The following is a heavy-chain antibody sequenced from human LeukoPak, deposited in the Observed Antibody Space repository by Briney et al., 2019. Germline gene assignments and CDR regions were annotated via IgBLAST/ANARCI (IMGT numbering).Heavy chain of an antibody. V-gene: IGHV4-61*09. J-gene: IGHJ4*02. D-gene: IGHD3-22*01. CDR1: GGSINSGSYC. CDR3: ARDYDSSGYYYSFDY. Sequence: SETLSLTCTVSGGSINSGSYCWSWIRQSAGKGLEWIGHIHISGSTNYNPSLKSRVTISVDTSKNQFSLKLSSVTAADTAVYYCARDYDSSGYYYSFDYWGQGTLVTVSS. CDR2: IHISGST.